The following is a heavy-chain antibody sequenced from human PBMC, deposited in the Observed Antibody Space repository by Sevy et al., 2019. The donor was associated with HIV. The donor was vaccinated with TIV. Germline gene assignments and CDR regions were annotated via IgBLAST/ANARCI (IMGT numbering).Heavy chain of an antibody. Sequence: GGSLRLSCVASGFTFSSHAMSWVRQAPGKGLEWVSAMSGSGAIVYYADSVKGRFTISRDNPKNTLYLQMSSLRAEDTALYYCARSLVVFDGFDIWGQGTRVTVSS. CDR2: MSGSGAIV. D-gene: IGHD2-8*02. J-gene: IGHJ3*02. CDR1: GFTFSSHA. CDR3: ARSLVVFDGFDI. V-gene: IGHV3-23*01.